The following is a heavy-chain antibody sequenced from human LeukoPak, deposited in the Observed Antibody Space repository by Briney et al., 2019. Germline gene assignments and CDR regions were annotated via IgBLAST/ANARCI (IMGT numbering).Heavy chain of an antibody. CDR2: ISSNGGST. Sequence: GGSLRLSCAASGLTISSYAMHWVRQAPGKGLEYVSAISSNGGSTYYANSVKGRFTISRDNSKNTLYLQMGSLRAEDMAVYYWGRVSRGGVGDYGGRETLVPVSS. D-gene: IGHD3-16*01. CDR3: GRVSRGGVGDY. J-gene: IGHJ4*02. V-gene: IGHV3-64*01. CDR1: GLTISSYA.